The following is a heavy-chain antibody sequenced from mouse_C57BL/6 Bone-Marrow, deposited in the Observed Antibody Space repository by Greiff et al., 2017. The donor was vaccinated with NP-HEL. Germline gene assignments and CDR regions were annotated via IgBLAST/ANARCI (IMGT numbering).Heavy chain of an antibody. CDR3: SRDPYDGRSYWYFDV. Sequence: EVQRVESGGGLVQSGRSLRLSCATSGFTFSDFYMEWVRQAPGKGLEWIAASRNKANDYTTEYSVSVKGRFIVSRDTSQSILYLQMNALRAEDTAIYYCSRDPYDGRSYWYFDVWGTGTTVTVSS. V-gene: IGHV7-1*01. D-gene: IGHD1-1*01. J-gene: IGHJ1*03. CDR2: SRNKANDYTT. CDR1: GFTFSDFY.